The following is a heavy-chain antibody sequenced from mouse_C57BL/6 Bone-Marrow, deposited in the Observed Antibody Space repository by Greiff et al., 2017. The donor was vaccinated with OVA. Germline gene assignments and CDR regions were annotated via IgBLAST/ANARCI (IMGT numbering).Heavy chain of an antibody. CDR3: AKIRDYYGSNWYFDV. V-gene: IGHV2-5*01. J-gene: IGHJ1*03. Sequence: VKLMESGPGLVQPSQSLSITCTVSGFSLTSYGVHWVRQSPGKGLEWLGVIWRGGSTDYNAAFMSRLSITKDNSKSQVCFKMNSLQADDTAIYYCAKIRDYYGSNWYFDVWGTGTTVTVSS. CDR2: IWRGGST. CDR1: GFSLTSYG. D-gene: IGHD1-1*01.